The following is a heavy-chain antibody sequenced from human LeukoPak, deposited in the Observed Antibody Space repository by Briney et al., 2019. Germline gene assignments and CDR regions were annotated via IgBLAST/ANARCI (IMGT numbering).Heavy chain of an antibody. CDR2: IYTSGST. V-gene: IGHV4-4*08. J-gene: IGHJ4*02. D-gene: IGHD1-14*01. Sequence: GSLRLSCAASGFTFSSYSMNWVRQAPGKGLEWIGRIYTSGSTNYNPSLKSRVTISVDTSKNQFSLKLSSVTAADTAVYYCARVGYYFDYWGQGTLVTVSS. CDR1: GFTFSSYS. CDR3: ARVGYYFDY.